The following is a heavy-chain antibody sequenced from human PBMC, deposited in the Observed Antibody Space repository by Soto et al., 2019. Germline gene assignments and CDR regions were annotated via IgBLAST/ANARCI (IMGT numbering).Heavy chain of an antibody. Sequence: VQLVESGGGVVQPGRSLRLSCAASGFTFSDYAMHWVRQAPGKGLEWVAVVSHDGRNTHYADSVKGRFTISRDSSKNTVALEMTSLRAEDTAVYYCSKGGRQWLVTSDFNYWGQGALVTVSS. V-gene: IGHV3-30*18. J-gene: IGHJ4*02. D-gene: IGHD6-19*01. CDR2: VSHDGRNT. CDR3: SKGGRQWLVTSDFNY. CDR1: GFTFSDYA.